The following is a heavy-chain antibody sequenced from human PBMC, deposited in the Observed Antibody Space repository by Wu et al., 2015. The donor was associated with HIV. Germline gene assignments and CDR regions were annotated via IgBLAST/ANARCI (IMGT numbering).Heavy chain of an antibody. J-gene: IGHJ6*02. CDR3: ARDQASYYYGSGSYIFHYYYGMDV. V-gene: IGHV1-18*01. CDR2: ISADNINT. D-gene: IGHD3-10*01. Sequence: QVQLVQSGPEVKNPGASVKVSCKAFGYTFTSYGVSWVRQAPGQGLEWMGWISADNINTHYAQKLQGRVTLTTDTSTSTAYMELRSLRSDDTAVYYCARDQASYYYGSGSYIFHYYYGMDVWGQGTTVTVSS. CDR1: GYTFTSYG.